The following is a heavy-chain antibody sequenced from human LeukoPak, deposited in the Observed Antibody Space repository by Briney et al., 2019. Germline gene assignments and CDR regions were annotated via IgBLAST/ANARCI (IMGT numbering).Heavy chain of an antibody. CDR1: GGSISSYY. CDR2: IYTSGST. V-gene: IGHV4-4*09. CDR3: ARHSWTGSTSYFDY. Sequence: SETLSLTCTVSGGSISSYYWSWIRQPPGKGLEWIGYIYTSGSTNYNPSLKSRVTISVDTSKNQFSLKLSSVTAADTAVYYCARHSWTGSTSYFDYRGQGTLVTVSS. D-gene: IGHD2-2*01. J-gene: IGHJ4*02.